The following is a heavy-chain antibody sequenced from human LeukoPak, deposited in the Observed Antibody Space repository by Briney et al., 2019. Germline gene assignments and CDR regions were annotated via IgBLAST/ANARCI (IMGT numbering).Heavy chain of an antibody. V-gene: IGHV4-34*01. CDR3: ARTTEGYCSSASCFGFSYSYYMDV. D-gene: IGHD2-2*01. CDR2: INHRGST. CDR1: GGSFSGYY. J-gene: IGHJ6*03. Sequence: PSETLSLTCAVYGGSFSGYYWSWIRQPPGKGLEWIGEINHRGSTNYNPSLKSRVTISVDTSKNQFSLKLSFVIAADTAVYYCARTTEGYCSSASCFGFSYSYYMDVWGKGTTVTISS.